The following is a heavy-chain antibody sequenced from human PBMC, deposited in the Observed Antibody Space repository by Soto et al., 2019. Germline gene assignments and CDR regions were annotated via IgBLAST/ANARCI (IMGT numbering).Heavy chain of an antibody. D-gene: IGHD4-17*01. CDR3: RGDTGAFDI. J-gene: IGHJ3*02. Sequence: QVQLVQSGAEVKKPGASVKVSCKASGYTFTSYYMHWVRQAPGQGLEWMGIINPSGGSTSYAQKFQGRVTMTRDTSTSTVYMELSSLRSEDAAVYYCRGDTGAFDIWGQGTMVTVSS. CDR1: GYTFTSYY. V-gene: IGHV1-46*01. CDR2: INPSGGST.